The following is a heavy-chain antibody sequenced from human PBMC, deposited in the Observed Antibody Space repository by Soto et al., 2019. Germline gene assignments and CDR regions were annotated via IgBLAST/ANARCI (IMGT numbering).Heavy chain of an antibody. CDR3: AKDSSSWWIGYFDY. CDR2: ISGSGGST. J-gene: IGHJ4*02. D-gene: IGHD6-13*01. Sequence: LRLSCAACGFAFSSYAMSWVRQAPGKGLEWVSAISGSGGSTHYADSVKGRFTISRDNSKNTLYLQMNSLRAEDTAVYYCAKDSSSWWIGYFDYWGQGTLVTVSS. V-gene: IGHV3-23*01. CDR1: GFAFSSYA.